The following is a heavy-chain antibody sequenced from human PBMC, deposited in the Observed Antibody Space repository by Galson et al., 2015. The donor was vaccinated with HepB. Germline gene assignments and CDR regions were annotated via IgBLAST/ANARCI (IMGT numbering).Heavy chain of an antibody. J-gene: IGHJ4*02. CDR1: GFTSNTYW. CDR2: INQDGTKK. D-gene: IGHD3-10*01. V-gene: IGHV3-7*03. Sequence: SLRLSCAASGFTSNTYWISWVRQAPGKGLEWVGNINQDGTKKNYVDSVKGRFTISRDNAKNSLFLQMDGLRAEDTALYYCARLRGFGELLPVGYWGQGTL. CDR3: ARLRGFGELLPVGY.